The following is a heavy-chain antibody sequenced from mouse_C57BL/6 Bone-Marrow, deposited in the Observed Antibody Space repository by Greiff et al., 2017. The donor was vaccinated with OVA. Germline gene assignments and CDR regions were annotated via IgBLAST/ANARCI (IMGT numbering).Heavy chain of an antibody. CDR2: INPSTGGT. CDR3: ARDYYGKDY. J-gene: IGHJ2*01. V-gene: IGHV1-42*01. CDR1: GYSFTGYY. Sequence: VQLKQSGPELVKPGASVKISCKASGYSFTGYYMNWVKQSPEKSLEWIGEINPSTGGTTYNQKFKAKATLTVDKSSSTAYMQLKTLTSEDAAVYYSARDYYGKDYWGQGTTLTVSS. D-gene: IGHD1-1*01.